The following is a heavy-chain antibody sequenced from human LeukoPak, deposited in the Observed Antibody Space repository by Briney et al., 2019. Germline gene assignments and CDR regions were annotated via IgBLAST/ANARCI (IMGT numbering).Heavy chain of an antibody. J-gene: IGHJ4*02. CDR2: INDSEST. Sequence: SETLSLTCGVSGASFSGYHWTWIRQPPGKGLEWIGEINDSESTTYNPSLKSRVTMSVDTSKKQFSLKLSSVTAADTAVYYCATNLYGSGNYFAYWGQGTLVTVSS. CDR1: GASFSGYH. V-gene: IGHV4-34*01. D-gene: IGHD3-10*01. CDR3: ATNLYGSGNYFAY.